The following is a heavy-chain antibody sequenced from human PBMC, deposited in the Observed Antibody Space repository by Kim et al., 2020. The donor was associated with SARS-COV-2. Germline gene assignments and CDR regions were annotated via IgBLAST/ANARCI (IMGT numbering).Heavy chain of an antibody. CDR3: ASGNCRGENCFRALGY. D-gene: IGHD2-15*01. Sequence: GGSLRLSCAASGFTFSTYGIHWVRQAPGKGLEWMAAISSDGRDEYYADSVKGRFIISRDNSKNTVYLQMNSLRTEDTAVIYCASGNCRGENCFRALGYWGQGTLVTVSS. J-gene: IGHJ4*02. CDR2: ISSDGRDE. V-gene: IGHV3-30*04. CDR1: GFTFSTYG.